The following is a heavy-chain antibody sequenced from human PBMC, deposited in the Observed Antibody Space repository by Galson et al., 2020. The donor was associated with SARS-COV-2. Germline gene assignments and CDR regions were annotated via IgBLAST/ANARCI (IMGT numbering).Heavy chain of an antibody. J-gene: IGHJ3*02. D-gene: IGHD3-22*01. CDR2: QNPNSGNT. V-gene: IGHV1-8*01. CDR3: ASSTSIVVVNGAFDI. CDR1: GYTFTSYD. Sequence: ASVKVSCKASGYTFTSYDLNWVRQATGQGLEWIGWQNPNSGNTGYAQKFQGRVTMTRNTSISTAYMVLSSLRSEDTAVYYCASSTSIVVVNGAFDIWGQGTMVTVSS.